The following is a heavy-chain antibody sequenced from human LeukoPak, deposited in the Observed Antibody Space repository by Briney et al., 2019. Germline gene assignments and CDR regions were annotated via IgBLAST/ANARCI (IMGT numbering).Heavy chain of an antibody. D-gene: IGHD3-10*01. CDR2: ISHSVSTI. V-gene: IGHV3-48*03. J-gene: IGHJ6*03. CDR1: GFTFSSYE. Sequence: GGSLRLSCAASGFTFSSYEMNWVRQAPGKGLEWVSYISHSVSTIYYADSVKGRLTISRDNAKNSLYLQMNSLRAEDTAVYYCARVMEYYYYYMDVWGKGTTVTVSS. CDR3: ARVMEYYYYYMDV.